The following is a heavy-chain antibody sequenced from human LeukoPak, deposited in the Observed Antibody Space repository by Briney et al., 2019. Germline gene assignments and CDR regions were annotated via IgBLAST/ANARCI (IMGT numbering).Heavy chain of an antibody. Sequence: GESLKISCKGSGYSFTSYWIGWVRQMPGKGLEGLGIIYPGDSATRYSTTFRGRATISADKSMSTAYLQWSSLKARDTAMYYCARRATIFGVARGFDPRGQGTLVTVSS. CDR3: ARRATIFGVARGFDP. J-gene: IGHJ5*02. D-gene: IGHD3-3*01. V-gene: IGHV5-51*01. CDR2: IYPGDSAT. CDR1: GYSFTSYW.